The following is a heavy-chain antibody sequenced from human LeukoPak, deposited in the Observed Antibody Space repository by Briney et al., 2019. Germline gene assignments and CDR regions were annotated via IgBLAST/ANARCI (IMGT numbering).Heavy chain of an antibody. V-gene: IGHV4-31*03. CDR1: GGSISSGGYY. CDR3: ARGIGVYYYDSSGYYPSGYFQH. CDR2: IYYSGST. Sequence: SETLSLTCTVSGGSISSGGYYWSWIRQHLGKGLEWIGYIYYSGSTYYNPSLKSRVTISVDTSKNQFSLKLSSVTAADTAVYYCARGIGVYYYDSSGYYPSGYFQHWGQGTLVTVSS. J-gene: IGHJ1*01. D-gene: IGHD3-22*01.